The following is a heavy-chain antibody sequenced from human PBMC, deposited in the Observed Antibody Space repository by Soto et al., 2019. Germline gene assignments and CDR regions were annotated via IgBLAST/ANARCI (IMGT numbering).Heavy chain of an antibody. V-gene: IGHV3-23*01. CDR2: ISGSGGST. CDR1: GFTFSSYA. D-gene: IGHD2-2*01. J-gene: IGHJ4*02. Sequence: GGSLRLSCAASGFTFSSYAMSWVRQAPGKGLEWVSAISGSGGSTYYADSVEGRFTISRDNAKNTLYLQMNSLTAEDTAVYYCARGYCSSSSCWSFDHWGQGTPVTVSS. CDR3: ARGYCSSSSCWSFDH.